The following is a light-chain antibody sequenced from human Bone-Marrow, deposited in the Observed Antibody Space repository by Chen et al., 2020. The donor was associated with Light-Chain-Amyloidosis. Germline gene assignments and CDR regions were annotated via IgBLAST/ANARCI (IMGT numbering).Light chain of an antibody. CDR2: EDD. J-gene: IGLJ3*02. V-gene: IGLV6-57*01. CDR1: SGSITTNY. Sequence: NFMLTQPHSVSESPGKTEIISCTLSSGSITTNYVQWYQQRPGSSPTTVIYEDDQRPSGVPDRFSGSIDRSSNSASLTISGLKTEDEADFYCQSYQGSSQGVFGGGTKLTVL. CDR3: QSYQGSSQGV.